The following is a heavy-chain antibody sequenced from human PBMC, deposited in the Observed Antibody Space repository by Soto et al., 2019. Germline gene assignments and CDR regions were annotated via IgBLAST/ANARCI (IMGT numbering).Heavy chain of an antibody. CDR2: ISAYNGNT. CDR3: AGAYYYGSGPWY. J-gene: IGHJ4*02. Sequence: QVQLVQSGAEVKKPGASVKVSCKASGYTFTSYGISWVRQAPGQGLEWMGWISAYNGNTNYAQKLQGRVTMTTDTTTSTAYMEVRSLRSGATAVYYGAGAYYYGSGPWYGGQGTLVTVSS. CDR1: GYTFTSYG. V-gene: IGHV1-18*01. D-gene: IGHD3-10*01.